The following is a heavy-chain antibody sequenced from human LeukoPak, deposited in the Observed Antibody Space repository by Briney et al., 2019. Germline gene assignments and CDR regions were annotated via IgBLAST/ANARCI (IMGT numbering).Heavy chain of an antibody. CDR3: ARDPGNGDYFPPHAFDI. V-gene: IGHV3-48*01. Sequence: GGSLRLSCAASGFTFSSYSVNWVRQAPGKGLEWVSYISSSSSTIYYADSVKGRFTISRDNAKNSLYLQMNSLRAEDTAVYYCARDPGNGDYFPPHAFDIWGQGTMVTVSS. CDR1: GFTFSSYS. J-gene: IGHJ3*02. D-gene: IGHD4-17*01. CDR2: ISSSSSTI.